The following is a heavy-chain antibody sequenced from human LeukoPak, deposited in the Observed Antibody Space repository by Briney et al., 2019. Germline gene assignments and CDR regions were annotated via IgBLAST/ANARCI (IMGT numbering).Heavy chain of an antibody. V-gene: IGHV4-59*08. J-gene: IGHJ5*02. CDR1: GGSISNYY. Sequence: PSETLSLTCSVSGGSISNYYWTWIRQPPGKGLEWIGYIYYSGNTNYNPSLKSRVTISLDTSKNQLSLKLTSVTAADTAVYYCASAMERRHSPFDPWGQGTLVTVSS. CDR3: ASAMERRHSPFDP. CDR2: IYYSGNT. D-gene: IGHD1-1*01.